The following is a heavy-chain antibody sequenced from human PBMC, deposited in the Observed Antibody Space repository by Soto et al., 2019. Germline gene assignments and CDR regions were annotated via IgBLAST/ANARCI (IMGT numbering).Heavy chain of an antibody. CDR2: ISRDGGTK. Sequence: QVQLVESGGGVVQPGRSLRLSCAASGFTVSSYGMHWVRQAPGKGLEWVAVISRDGGTKYYADSVKGRFTISRDNSRKTLFLEMNSLRGDDMAVYYCPGEVASGYWGQGTLVTVSS. J-gene: IGHJ4*02. D-gene: IGHD7-27*01. CDR3: PGEVASGY. CDR1: GFTVSSYG. V-gene: IGHV3-30*03.